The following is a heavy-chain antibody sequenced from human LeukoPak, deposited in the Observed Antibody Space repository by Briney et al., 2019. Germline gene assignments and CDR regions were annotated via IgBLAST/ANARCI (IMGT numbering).Heavy chain of an antibody. CDR3: ARTRYYYDSSGRNYYFDY. D-gene: IGHD3-22*01. Sequence: WASVKVSCKASGYTFTSYYMHWVRQAPGQGLEWMGIINPSGGSTSYAQKFQGRVTITADESTSTAYMELSSLRSEDTAVYYCARTRYYYDSSGRNYYFDYWGQGTLVTVSS. V-gene: IGHV1-46*01. J-gene: IGHJ4*02. CDR2: INPSGGST. CDR1: GYTFTSYY.